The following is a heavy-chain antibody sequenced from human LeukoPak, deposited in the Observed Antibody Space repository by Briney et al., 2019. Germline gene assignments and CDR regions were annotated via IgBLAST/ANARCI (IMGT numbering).Heavy chain of an antibody. Sequence: ASVRVSCKASGYTFNNYGISWVRQAPGQGLEWMGWVTSYNGDTNYAQKFQGRVTMTTDTSTSTAYMELRSLRSDDTAMYYCARDHDYVWGSYRPDWFDPWGQGTLVTVSS. D-gene: IGHD3-16*01. V-gene: IGHV1-18*01. CDR1: GYTFNNYG. CDR3: ARDHDYVWGSYRPDWFDP. J-gene: IGHJ5*02. CDR2: VTSYNGDT.